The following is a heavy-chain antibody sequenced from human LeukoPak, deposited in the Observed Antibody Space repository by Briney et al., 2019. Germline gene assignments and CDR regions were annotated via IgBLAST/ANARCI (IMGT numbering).Heavy chain of an antibody. D-gene: IGHD3-22*01. J-gene: IGHJ5*02. CDR3: AREYDSSWPS. CDR1: GFSFRTYA. V-gene: IGHV3-23*01. Sequence: QPGGPLRLSCAASGFSFRTYAMSGVRHPPGKGREWVSAISDNSGRTYYADSVKGRSTLSRDNSKDTLFVQMNSLRAEDTAVYYCAREYDSSWPSWGQGTLVTVSS. CDR2: ISDNSGRT.